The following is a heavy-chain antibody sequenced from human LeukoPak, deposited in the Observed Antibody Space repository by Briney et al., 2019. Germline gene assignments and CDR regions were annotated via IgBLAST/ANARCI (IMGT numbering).Heavy chain of an antibody. V-gene: IGHV4-38-2*02. J-gene: IGHJ3*02. CDR1: GYSMKSGYY. D-gene: IGHD3-10*01. CDR2: MYHSGST. Sequence: SETLSLTCTVPGYSMKSGYYWGWIRQPPGKGLEWIGSMYHSGSTYYNPSLKSRVTISVDTSKNQFSLKLSYVTAADTAVYYCARGGYYYGSGSLSAFDIWGQGTMVTVSS. CDR3: ARGGYYYGSGSLSAFDI.